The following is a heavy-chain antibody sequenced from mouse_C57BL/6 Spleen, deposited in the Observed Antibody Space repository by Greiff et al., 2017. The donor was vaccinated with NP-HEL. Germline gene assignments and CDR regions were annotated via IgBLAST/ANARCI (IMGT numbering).Heavy chain of an antibody. V-gene: IGHV1-63*01. Sequence: QVQLQQSGAELVRPGTSVKMSCKASGYTFTNYWIGWAKQRPGHGLEWIGDIYPGGGYTNYNEKFKGKATLTADKSSSTAYMQFSSLTSEDSAMYYCARSSYYSNPAYAMDYWGQGTSVTVSS. CDR1: GYTFTNYW. CDR2: IYPGGGYT. J-gene: IGHJ4*01. CDR3: ARSSYYSNPAYAMDY. D-gene: IGHD2-5*01.